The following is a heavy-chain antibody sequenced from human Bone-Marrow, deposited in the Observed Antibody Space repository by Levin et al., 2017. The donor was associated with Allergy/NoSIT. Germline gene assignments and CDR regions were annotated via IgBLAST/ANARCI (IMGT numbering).Heavy chain of an antibody. D-gene: IGHD3-16*02. CDR1: NGSIRSYSHY. Sequence: SETLSLTCTVSNGSIRSYSHYWGWIRQSPGKRLEWIGTIYFDGNTYYNPSLKSRVAMSIDTSKSHFSLRLTSVTAADTAVSFCAGGYARFGGVIDIWGQGNLVIVSS. CDR2: IYFDGNT. CDR3: AGGYARFGGVIDI. V-gene: IGHV4-39*07. J-gene: IGHJ4*02.